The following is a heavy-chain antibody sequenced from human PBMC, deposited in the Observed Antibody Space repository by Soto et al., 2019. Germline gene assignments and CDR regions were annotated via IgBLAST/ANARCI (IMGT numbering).Heavy chain of an antibody. Sequence: QVQLQESGPGLVKPSQTLSLTCTVSGGSISSGGYYWSWIRQHPGKGLEWIGYIYYSGSTYYNPSLKSRVTISVDTSKNQCSLKLSSVTAADTAVYYCAGRSSGWHPIDYWGQGTLVTVSS. CDR2: IYYSGST. CDR1: GGSISSGGYY. CDR3: AGRSSGWHPIDY. D-gene: IGHD6-19*01. J-gene: IGHJ4*02. V-gene: IGHV4-31*03.